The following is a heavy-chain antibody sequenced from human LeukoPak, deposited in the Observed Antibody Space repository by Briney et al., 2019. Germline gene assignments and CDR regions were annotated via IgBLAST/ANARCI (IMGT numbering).Heavy chain of an antibody. D-gene: IGHD1-26*01. J-gene: IGHJ3*02. CDR2: IYASGST. CDR1: GASISSNY. Sequence: SETLSLTRTVSGASISSNYWSWIRQPPGKGLEWIGYIYASGSTNCNPSLKSRVTISIDTSKNQFSLKLPSVTAADTAVYYCARHGRYDAFDIWGRGTMVTVSS. V-gene: IGHV4-4*09. CDR3: ARHGRYDAFDI.